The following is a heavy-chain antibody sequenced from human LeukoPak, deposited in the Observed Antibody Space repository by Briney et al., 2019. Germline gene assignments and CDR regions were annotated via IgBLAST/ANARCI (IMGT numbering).Heavy chain of an antibody. CDR1: GFTLRSYG. CDR2: ISDDGSNK. CDR3: AKDNKRYSCDY. V-gene: IGHV3-30*18. J-gene: IGHJ4*02. Sequence: GRSLRLSCAASGFTLRSYGMHWVSQAPGKGLEWVAVISDDGSNKYYADSVKGRFTISRDSSKNTLSLQMNSLRVEDTAVYYCAKDNKRYSCDYWGEGTLVTVSS. D-gene: IGHD5-18*01.